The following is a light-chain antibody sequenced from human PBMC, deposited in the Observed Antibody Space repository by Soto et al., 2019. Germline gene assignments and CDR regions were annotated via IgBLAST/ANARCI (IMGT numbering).Light chain of an antibody. CDR3: AAWDDTLNAAV. CDR1: SSNIGSHT. CDR2: SDN. J-gene: IGLJ2*01. Sequence: QSVLTQPYSASGTPGQRVTISCSGSSSNIGSHTLNWYQQLPRSAPSLLIYSDNQRPSGVPDRFSGSTSGTSASLAISGLQSEDEAEYYCAAWDDTLNAAVFGGGTKLTVL. V-gene: IGLV1-44*01.